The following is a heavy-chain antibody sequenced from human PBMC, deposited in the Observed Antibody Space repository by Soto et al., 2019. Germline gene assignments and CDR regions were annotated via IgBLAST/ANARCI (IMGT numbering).Heavy chain of an antibody. Sequence: LRLSCAASGFTVSSYGMHWVRQAPGKGLEWVAVIWYDGSNKYYADSVKGRFTISRDNSKNTLYLQMNSLRAEDTAVYYCAREGPDCSGGSCYPEFDYWGQGTLVTVSS. D-gene: IGHD2-15*01. V-gene: IGHV3-33*01. CDR1: GFTVSSYG. CDR3: AREGPDCSGGSCYPEFDY. CDR2: IWYDGSNK. J-gene: IGHJ4*02.